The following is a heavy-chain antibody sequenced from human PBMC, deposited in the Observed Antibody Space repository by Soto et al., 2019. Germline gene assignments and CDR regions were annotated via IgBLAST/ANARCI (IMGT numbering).Heavy chain of an antibody. Sequence: QVQLVQSGAEEKKPGASVKVSCKASGYTFTSYAMHWVRQAPGQRLEWMGWINAGHGNTKYSQKFQGRVTITRDTSASTAYMERSSLRSEDTAVYYCARLSGFDYRGSWFDPWGQGTLVTVSS. J-gene: IGHJ5*02. D-gene: IGHD5-12*01. CDR2: INAGHGNT. CDR1: GYTFTSYA. V-gene: IGHV1-3*05. CDR3: ARLSGFDYRGSWFDP.